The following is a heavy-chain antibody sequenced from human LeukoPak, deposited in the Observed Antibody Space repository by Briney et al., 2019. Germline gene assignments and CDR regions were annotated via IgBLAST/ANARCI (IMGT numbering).Heavy chain of an antibody. J-gene: IGHJ3*02. CDR3: ARDFSYYDSSGYYSAFDI. V-gene: IGHV4-59*12. D-gene: IGHD3-22*01. CDR2: IYYSGST. CDR1: GGSISGYY. Sequence: SETLSLTCTVSGGSISGYYWTWIRQPPGKGLGWIGYIYYSGSTNYNPSLKSRVTMSVDTSKNQFSLKLSSVTAADTAVYYCARDFSYYDSSGYYSAFDIWAKGQWSPSLQ.